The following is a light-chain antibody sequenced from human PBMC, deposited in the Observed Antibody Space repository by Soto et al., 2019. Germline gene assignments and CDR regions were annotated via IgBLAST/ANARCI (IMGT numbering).Light chain of an antibody. V-gene: IGKV3-20*01. J-gene: IGKJ2*01. CDR1: QSVSNNY. CDR3: QQYGSSPPYT. CDR2: GST. Sequence: EVVLTQSPGTLALSAGEIATLSCRASQSVSNNYLAWYQQKRGQSPKLLIFGSTDRATGIPDSFSGSGSGTDFTLTISRLEPEDFAVYYCQQYGSSPPYTCGQGTKLEI.